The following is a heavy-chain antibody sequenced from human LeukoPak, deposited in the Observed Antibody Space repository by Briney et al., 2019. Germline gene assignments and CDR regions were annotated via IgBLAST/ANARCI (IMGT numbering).Heavy chain of an antibody. D-gene: IGHD1-26*01. Sequence: PSETLSLTCTVSGGSISSYYWSWIRQPPGKGLEWIGYIYYSGSTNYNPSLKSRVTISVDTSKNQFSLKLSSVTAADTAVYYCARVGSGSYLRYHYYYYMDVWGKGTTVTVSS. J-gene: IGHJ6*03. CDR1: GGSISSYY. CDR3: ARVGSGSYLRYHYYYYMDV. V-gene: IGHV4-59*08. CDR2: IYYSGST.